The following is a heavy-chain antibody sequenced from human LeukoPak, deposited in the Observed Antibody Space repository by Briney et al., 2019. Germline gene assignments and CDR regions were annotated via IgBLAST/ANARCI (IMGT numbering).Heavy chain of an antibody. J-gene: IGHJ6*02. V-gene: IGHV1-69*01. D-gene: IGHD2-15*01. CDR3: AAPQSRISSYYYVMDV. Sequence: GASVKVSCKAYGGTFRSYAFTWVRQAPGQGLEWMGGIIPVLGIANYAQKFQGRVTITADESTSTAYMELSSLISEDTAVYYCAAPQSRISSYYYVMDVWGQGTTVTVSS. CDR1: GGTFRSYA. CDR2: IIPVLGIA.